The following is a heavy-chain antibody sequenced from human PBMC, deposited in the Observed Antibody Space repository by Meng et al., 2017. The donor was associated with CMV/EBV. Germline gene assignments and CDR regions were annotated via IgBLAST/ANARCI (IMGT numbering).Heavy chain of an antibody. D-gene: IGHD1-14*01. V-gene: IGHV3-30-3*01. CDR1: GFTFSSYA. J-gene: IGHJ3*02. Sequence: GESLKISCAASGFTFSSYAMHWVRQAPGKGLEWVAVISYDGSNKYYADSVKGRFTISRDNSKSTLYLQMNSLRAEDTAVYYCCAEGAFDIWGQGTMVTVSS. CDR2: ISYDGSNK. CDR3: CAEGAFDI.